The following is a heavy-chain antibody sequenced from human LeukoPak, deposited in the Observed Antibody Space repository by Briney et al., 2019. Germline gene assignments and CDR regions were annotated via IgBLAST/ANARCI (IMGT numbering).Heavy chain of an antibody. J-gene: IGHJ4*02. D-gene: IGHD4-17*01. CDR1: GGSISNYY. CDR2: IYYSGST. Sequence: PSETLSLTCTVSGGSISNYYWSWIRQPPGKGLDWIGYIYYSGSTNYNPSLKSRVTISVDTSKNLFSLNLSSVTAADTAVYYCARDANPSGDYVYHYWGQGALVTVSS. V-gene: IGHV4-59*01. CDR3: ARDANPSGDYVYHY.